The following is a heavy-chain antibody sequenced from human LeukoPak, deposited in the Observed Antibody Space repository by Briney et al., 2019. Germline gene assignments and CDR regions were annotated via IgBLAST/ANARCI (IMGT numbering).Heavy chain of an antibody. Sequence: GASVKVSCKASAYTFTSNGISWVRQAPGQGLEWLGWISPYNGNTNYAQKLQGRVTMTTDTSTSTAYMELRSLRSDDTAVYYCARTGGYGYFDYWGQGTLVTVSS. CDR3: ARTGGYGYFDY. CDR2: ISPYNGNT. D-gene: IGHD5-18*01. V-gene: IGHV1-18*01. J-gene: IGHJ4*02. CDR1: AYTFTSNG.